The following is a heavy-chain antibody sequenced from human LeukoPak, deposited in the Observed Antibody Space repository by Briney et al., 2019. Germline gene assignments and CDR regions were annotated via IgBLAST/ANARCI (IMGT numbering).Heavy chain of an antibody. J-gene: IGHJ3*02. V-gene: IGHV3-30-3*01. Sequence: PGGSLRLSCAASGFTFSSYGMNWVRQAPGKGLEWVAVISYDGSKKYYADSVKGRFTISRDNAVNSLFLQMNSLRAEDTAVYYCASRYCTSTNCYAFDIWGQGTMVTVSS. CDR1: GFTFSSYG. D-gene: IGHD2-2*01. CDR2: ISYDGSKK. CDR3: ASRYCTSTNCYAFDI.